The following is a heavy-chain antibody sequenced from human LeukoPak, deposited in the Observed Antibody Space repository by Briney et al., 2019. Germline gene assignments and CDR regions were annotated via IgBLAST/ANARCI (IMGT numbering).Heavy chain of an antibody. J-gene: IGHJ6*03. V-gene: IGHV1-8*03. CDR3: ASPVDVEDYYSMDV. Sequence: SVKVSCKASGYTFTSYDINWVRQATGQGLEWMGWMNPNSGNTGYAQKFQGRVTITRNTSISTAYMELSSLRSDDTAVYYCASPVDVEDYYSMDVWGKGTTVTVSS. D-gene: IGHD1-1*01. CDR1: GYTFTSYD. CDR2: MNPNSGNT.